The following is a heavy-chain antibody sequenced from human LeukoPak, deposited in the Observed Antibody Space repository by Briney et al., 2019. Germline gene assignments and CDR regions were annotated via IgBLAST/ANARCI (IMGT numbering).Heavy chain of an antibody. J-gene: IGHJ4*02. V-gene: IGHV3-7*01. CDR2: IKQDGSEK. Sequence: GGSLRLSCAASGLTFSSYAMSWVRQAPGKGLEWVANIKQDGSEKYYVDSVKGRFTISRDNAKNSLYLQMNSLGAEDTAVYYCARLGHSSGPSPYYFDYWGQGTLVTVSS. CDR3: ARLGHSSGPSPYYFDY. CDR1: GLTFSSYA. D-gene: IGHD6-19*01.